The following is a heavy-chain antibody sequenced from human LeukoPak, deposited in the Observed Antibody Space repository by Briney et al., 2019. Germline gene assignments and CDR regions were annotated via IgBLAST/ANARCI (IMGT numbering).Heavy chain of an antibody. Sequence: GGSLRLSCAASGFIFRTYWMSWVRQAPGQGLERVANIKQDGSEKYYVDSVKGRFTISRDNAKNSLYLQMNSLRVEDTAVYYCARVRQGYWGQGTLVTVSS. V-gene: IGHV3-7*01. J-gene: IGHJ4*02. CDR2: IKQDGSEK. CDR1: GFIFRTYW. D-gene: IGHD6-6*01. CDR3: ARVRQGY.